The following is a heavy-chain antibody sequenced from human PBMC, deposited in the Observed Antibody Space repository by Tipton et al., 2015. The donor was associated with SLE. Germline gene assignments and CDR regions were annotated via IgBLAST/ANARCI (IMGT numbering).Heavy chain of an antibody. CDR3: ARVYVFGRVYRRFHYYMGV. Sequence: SLRLSCAASGFTLSDYHMNWIRQAPGKGLEWISYISDGGRTIYYADSVKGRFTISRDNAGNSLYLQMNTLRAEDTAIYYCARVYVFGRVYRRFHYYMGVWGEGTTVIVSS. CDR2: ISDGGRTI. V-gene: IGHV3-11*01. D-gene: IGHD3-16*01. CDR1: GFTLSDYH. J-gene: IGHJ6*03.